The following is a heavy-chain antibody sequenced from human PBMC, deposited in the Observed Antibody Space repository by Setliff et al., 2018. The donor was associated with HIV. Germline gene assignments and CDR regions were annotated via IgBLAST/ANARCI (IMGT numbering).Heavy chain of an antibody. J-gene: IGHJ4*02. CDR3: ATLDPSGGNFLAY. CDR2: IHASGKT. Sequence: TSETLSLTCTVSGDTDFYWNWIRQPPGKGLEWIGYIHASGKTNYNPSLKSRVTISLDTSKMQFSLHLTSVPAADTAVYYCATLDPSGGNFLAYWGQGTLVTVSS. CDR1: GDTDFY. V-gene: IGHV4-4*09. D-gene: IGHD2-21*02.